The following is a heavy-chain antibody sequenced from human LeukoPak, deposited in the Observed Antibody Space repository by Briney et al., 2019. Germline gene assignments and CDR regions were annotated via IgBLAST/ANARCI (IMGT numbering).Heavy chain of an antibody. V-gene: IGHV4-34*01. D-gene: IGHD5-12*01. CDR2: INHSGST. CDR1: GGSFSGYY. Sequence: SETLSLTCAVYGGSFSGYYWSWIRQLPGKGLEWIGEINHSGSTNYNPSLKSRVTISVDTSKNQFSLKLSSVTAADTAVYYCARSYRDAFDIWGQGTMVTVSS. CDR3: ARSYRDAFDI. J-gene: IGHJ3*02.